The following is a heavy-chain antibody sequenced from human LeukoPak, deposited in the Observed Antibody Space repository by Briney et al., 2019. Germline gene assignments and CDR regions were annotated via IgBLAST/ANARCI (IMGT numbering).Heavy chain of an antibody. CDR2: MNPNNGNT. V-gene: IGHV1-8*01. CDR3: VRDGEGVGISVNYWFDP. D-gene: IGHD3-10*01. Sequence: VASVKVSCKASGITFTSYDINWVRQASEQGLEWMGWMNPNNGNTGYAQKFQGRVTMTRDTSISTAYMELRGLRSEDTAVYYCVRDGEGVGISVNYWFDPWGQGTLVTVSS. J-gene: IGHJ5*02. CDR1: GITFTSYD.